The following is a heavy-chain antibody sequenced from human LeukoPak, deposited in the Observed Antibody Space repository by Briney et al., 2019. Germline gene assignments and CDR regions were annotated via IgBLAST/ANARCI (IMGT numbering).Heavy chain of an antibody. D-gene: IGHD2-15*01. CDR2: INAGNGNT. V-gene: IGHV1-3*01. J-gene: IGHJ4*02. CDR3: AIGYCSGGNCYVFDY. CDR1: GYTFSSYA. Sequence: ASVKVSCKASGYTFSSYAMHWVRQAPGQRLEWMGWINAGNGNTKYSQKFQGRVTITRDTSASTAYMELSSLRSEDTAVYYCAIGYCSGGNCYVFDYWGQGTLVTVSS.